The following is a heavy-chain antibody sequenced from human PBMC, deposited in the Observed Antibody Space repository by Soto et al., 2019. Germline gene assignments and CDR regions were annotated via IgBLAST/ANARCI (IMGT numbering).Heavy chain of an antibody. D-gene: IGHD6-13*01. CDR2: ISGSGGST. V-gene: IGHV3-23*01. Sequence: GGSLILSCETSGFTFSSYAMSWVRQAPGKGLEWVSAISGSGGSTYYADSVKGRFTISRDNSKNTLYLQMNSLRAEDTAVYYCAKGHPRIAAAGNNWFDPWGQGTLVTVSS. CDR1: GFTFSSYA. J-gene: IGHJ5*02. CDR3: AKGHPRIAAAGNNWFDP.